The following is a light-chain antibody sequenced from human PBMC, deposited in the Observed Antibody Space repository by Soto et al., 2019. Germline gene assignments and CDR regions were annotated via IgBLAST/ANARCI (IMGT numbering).Light chain of an antibody. V-gene: IGLV1-44*01. CDR1: SSNIGSNA. CDR3: AAWGDSLNTWV. J-gene: IGLJ3*02. CDR2: SDD. Sequence: QSVLTQPPSASGTPGQRVTISCSGSSSNIGSNAVSWYQHFPGTAPKVLIYSDDQRPLGVPDRFSGSKSGTSASLAISGLQAEDEADYFCAAWGDSLNTWVFGGGTKLTVL.